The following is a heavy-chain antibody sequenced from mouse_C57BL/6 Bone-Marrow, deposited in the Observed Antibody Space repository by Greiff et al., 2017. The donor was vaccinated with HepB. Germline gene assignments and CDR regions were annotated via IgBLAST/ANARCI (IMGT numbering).Heavy chain of an antibody. CDR1: GFTFSDYY. D-gene: IGHD1-1*01. Sequence: EVHLVESEGGLVQPGSSMKLSCTASGFTFSDYYMAWVRQVPEKGLEWVANINYDGSSTYYLDSLKSRFIISRDNAKNTLYLQMSSLKSEDAATYECERAYYYGKGDYFDYWGQGTTLTVSS. CDR3: ERAYYYGKGDYFDY. V-gene: IGHV5-16*01. J-gene: IGHJ2*01. CDR2: INYDGSST.